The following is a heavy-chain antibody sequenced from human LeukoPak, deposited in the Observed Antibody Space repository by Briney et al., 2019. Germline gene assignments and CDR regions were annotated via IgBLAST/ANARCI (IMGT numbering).Heavy chain of an antibody. Sequence: GGSLRLSCAASGFTFSSYAMSWVRQAPGKGLEWVSAISGSGGSTYYADSVKGRFTISRDNSKNTLYLQMNSLRAEDTAVYYCAKAPGYYGWGSYLLDYWGKGPLVTVSS. V-gene: IGHV3-23*01. CDR2: ISGSGGST. CDR1: GFTFSSYA. CDR3: AKAPGYYGWGSYLLDY. D-gene: IGHD3-10*01. J-gene: IGHJ4*02.